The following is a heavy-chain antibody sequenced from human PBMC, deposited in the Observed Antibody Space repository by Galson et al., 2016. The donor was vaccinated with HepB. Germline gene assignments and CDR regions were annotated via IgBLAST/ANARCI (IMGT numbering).Heavy chain of an antibody. D-gene: IGHD3-16*01. CDR2: IYQSGTT. Sequence: SETLSLTCAVSGGSINSNNWWTWVRQPPGKGLEWIGEIYQSGTTHYNSSLKSRVTISIDNSKNQFSLRMTSVTAADTAVYYCSGGGLARGFDPWGQGSLVTVSS. V-gene: IGHV4-4*02. J-gene: IGHJ5*02. CDR1: GGSINSNNW. CDR3: SGGGLARGFDP.